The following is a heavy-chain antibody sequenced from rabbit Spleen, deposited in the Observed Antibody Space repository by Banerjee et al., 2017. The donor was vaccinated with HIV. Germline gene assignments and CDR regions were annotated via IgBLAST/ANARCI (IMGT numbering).Heavy chain of an antibody. D-gene: IGHD6-1*01. Sequence: QQQLVESGGGLVQPEGTLTLTCKASGIDFSSFYYMCWVRQAPGKGLELIACIYTTSGNTWYASWVNGRFTISRSISLNTVDLKMTSLTAADTATYFCARAGYAGYGYANFRDYYGMDLWAQGPSSPS. CDR1: GIDFSSFYY. V-gene: IGHV1S43*01. J-gene: IGHJ6*01. CDR2: IYTTSGNT. CDR3: ARAGYAGYGYANFRDYYGMDL.